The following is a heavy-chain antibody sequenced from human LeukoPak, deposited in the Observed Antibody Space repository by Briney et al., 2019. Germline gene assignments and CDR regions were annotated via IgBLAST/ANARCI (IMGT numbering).Heavy chain of an antibody. V-gene: IGHV4-34*01. CDR2: INHSGST. CDR1: GFTLSSNY. Sequence: GSLRLSCAASGFTLSSNYMSWIRQPPGKGLEWIGEINHSGSTNYNPSLKSRVTISVDTSKNQFSLKLSSVTAADTAVYYCARRPQMDYGERDYYYYMDVWGKGTTVTISS. D-gene: IGHD4-17*01. CDR3: ARRPQMDYGERDYYYYMDV. J-gene: IGHJ6*03.